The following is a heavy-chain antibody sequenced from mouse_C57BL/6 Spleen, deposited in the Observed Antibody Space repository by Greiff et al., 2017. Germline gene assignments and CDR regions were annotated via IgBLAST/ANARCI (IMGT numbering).Heavy chain of an antibody. J-gene: IGHJ1*03. CDR2: INPNNGGT. D-gene: IGHD1-1*01. V-gene: IGHV1-18*01. Sequence: VQLQQSGPELVKPGASVKIPCKASGYTFTDYNMDWVKQSHGKSLEWIGDINPNNGGTIYNQKFKGKATLTVDKSASTAYMELRSLTSEDTAVYYCARGNYDFHWYFDVWGTGTTVTVSS. CDR1: GYTFTDYN. CDR3: ARGNYDFHWYFDV.